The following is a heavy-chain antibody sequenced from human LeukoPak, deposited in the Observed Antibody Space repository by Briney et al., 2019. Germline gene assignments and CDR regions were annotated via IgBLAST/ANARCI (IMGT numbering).Heavy chain of an antibody. CDR2: ISGDGGDT. V-gene: IGHV3-23*01. CDR3: GKSGSRDSHYFDY. CDR1: GFTFSSYA. J-gene: IGHJ4*02. D-gene: IGHD2-15*01. Sequence: GGSLRLSCAASGFTFSSYAMNWVRQAPGKGLEWVSTISGDGGDTHYADSVRGRFTISRANSKNTLFMQMNSLRAEDTAVYYCGKSGSRDSHYFDYCGQGTLVTASS.